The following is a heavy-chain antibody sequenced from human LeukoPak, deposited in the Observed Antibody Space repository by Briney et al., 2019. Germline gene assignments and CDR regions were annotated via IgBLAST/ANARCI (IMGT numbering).Heavy chain of an antibody. CDR2: VSGSGGTT. Sequence: PGGSLRLSCAVSGFTFSSYGMSWVRQAPGKGLEWVSGVSGSGGTTYYADSVKGRFTISRDNSKNTLYLQMNSLRAEDMALYYCAKGASSSWSDAFDIWGQGTMVTVSS. CDR3: AKGASSSWSDAFDI. CDR1: GFTFSSYG. V-gene: IGHV3-23*01. J-gene: IGHJ3*02. D-gene: IGHD6-13*01.